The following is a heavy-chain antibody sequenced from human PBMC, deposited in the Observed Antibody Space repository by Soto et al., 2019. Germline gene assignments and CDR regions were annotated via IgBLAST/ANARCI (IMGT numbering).Heavy chain of an antibody. V-gene: IGHV4-34*01. CDR2: INHSGST. CDR3: ARDKITGLFDY. J-gene: IGHJ4*02. D-gene: IGHD2-8*02. CDR1: GDNISSYY. Sequence: SETLSLTCTVSGDNISSYYWTWIRQPPGTGLEWIGEINHSGSTNYNPSLKSRVTISVDTSKNQFSLKLTSVTAAVTAVYYCARDKITGLFDYWGQGTLVTVSS.